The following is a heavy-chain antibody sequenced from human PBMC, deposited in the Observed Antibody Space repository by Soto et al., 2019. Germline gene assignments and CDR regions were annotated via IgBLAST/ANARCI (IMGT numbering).Heavy chain of an antibody. CDR3: ATTTLYSYGLEYYYYYMDV. CDR1: GFTFSSYW. CDR2: IKQDGSEK. D-gene: IGHD5-18*01. V-gene: IGHV3-7*01. Sequence: GGSLRLSCAASGFTFSSYWMSWVRQAPGKGLEWVANIKQDGSEKYYVDSVKGRFTISRDNAKNSLYLQMNSLRAEDTAVYYCATTTLYSYGLEYYYYYMDVWGKGTTVTVSS. J-gene: IGHJ6*03.